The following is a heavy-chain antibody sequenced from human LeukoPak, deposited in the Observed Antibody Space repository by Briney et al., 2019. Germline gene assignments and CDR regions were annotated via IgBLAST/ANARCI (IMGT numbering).Heavy chain of an antibody. Sequence: ASVTVSCKASVYTFTSNYIHWVRQAPGQGPEWMGIIHPSGGSTSYAQNFQGRVTMTKDTSTSTVYMELSSLRSEDTALYYCARITMTTSAWYFDLWGRGTLVTVSS. CDR2: IHPSGGST. D-gene: IGHD3-22*01. J-gene: IGHJ2*01. CDR1: VYTFTSNY. CDR3: ARITMTTSAWYFDL. V-gene: IGHV1-46*01.